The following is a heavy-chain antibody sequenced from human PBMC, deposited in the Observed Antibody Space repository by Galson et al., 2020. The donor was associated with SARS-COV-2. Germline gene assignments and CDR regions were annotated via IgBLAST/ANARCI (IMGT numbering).Heavy chain of an antibody. J-gene: IGHJ4*02. CDR2: IWYDGSNK. Sequence: GGSLRLSCAASGFTFSSYGMHWVRQAPGKGLEWVAVIWYDGSNKYYADSVKGRSTISRDNSKNTLYLQMNSLRAEDTAVYYCARDRDLGELSLFDYWGQGTLVTVSS. CDR1: GFTFSSYG. V-gene: IGHV3-33*01. D-gene: IGHD3-16*02. CDR3: ARDRDLGELSLFDY.